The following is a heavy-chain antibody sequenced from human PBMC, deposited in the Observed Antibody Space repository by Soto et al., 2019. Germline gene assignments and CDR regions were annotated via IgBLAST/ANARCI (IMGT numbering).Heavy chain of an antibody. CDR3: ASDYNAYQRQHVFDI. CDR1: GYSFNSYY. D-gene: IGHD3-10*01. Sequence: QVQLVQSGAEVKKPGASVKDACKASGYSFNSYYMHWVRQDPGQGPEWMGVINPSGASTSYAQKFQGRVTMTRDTSTSTVYMELSSLRSEDTALYYCASDYNAYQRQHVFDIWGQGTLVTVSS. J-gene: IGHJ3*02. V-gene: IGHV1-46*02. CDR2: INPSGAST.